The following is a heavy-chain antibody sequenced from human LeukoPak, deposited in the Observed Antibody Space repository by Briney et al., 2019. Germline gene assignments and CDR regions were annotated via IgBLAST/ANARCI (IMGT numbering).Heavy chain of an antibody. V-gene: IGHV3-48*04. Sequence: GGSLRLSCAASGFTFSSYSMNWVRQAPGKGLEWDSYISSSSTIYYADSVKGRFTISRDNAKNSLYLQMNSLRAEDTAVYYCARDRFTIHYYDSSGPFDYWGQGTLVTVSS. CDR1: GFTFSSYS. J-gene: IGHJ4*02. CDR2: ISSSSTI. D-gene: IGHD3-22*01. CDR3: ARDRFTIHYYDSSGPFDY.